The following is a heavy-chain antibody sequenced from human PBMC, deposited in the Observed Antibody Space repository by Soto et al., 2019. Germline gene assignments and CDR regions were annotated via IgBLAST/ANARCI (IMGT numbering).Heavy chain of an antibody. Sequence: GGSLRLSCAASGFTFSDYHMTWIRQAPGKGLEWLSYISRSGGTIYYADSVKGRFTISRDNAKNSLYLQMNSLRAEDTAVYYCARFYYDSSGYLPSPYYYYYGMDVWGQGTTVTVSS. CDR2: ISRSGGTI. D-gene: IGHD3-22*01. V-gene: IGHV3-11*04. CDR1: GFTFSDYH. J-gene: IGHJ6*02. CDR3: ARFYYDSSGYLPSPYYYYYGMDV.